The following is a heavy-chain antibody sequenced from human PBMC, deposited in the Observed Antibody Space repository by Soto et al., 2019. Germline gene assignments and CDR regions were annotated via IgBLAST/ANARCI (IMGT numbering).Heavy chain of an antibody. Sequence: EVQLVESGGGLVKPGGSLRLSCAASGFTFSSYSMNWVRQAPGKGLEWVSSISSSSSYIYYADSVKGRFTISRDNAKNSLYLQMNSLRAEDTAVYYCARDLAAAVPRGTMDVWGKGTTVTVSS. CDR2: ISSSSSYI. J-gene: IGHJ6*04. CDR1: GFTFSSYS. V-gene: IGHV3-21*01. D-gene: IGHD6-13*01. CDR3: ARDLAAAVPRGTMDV.